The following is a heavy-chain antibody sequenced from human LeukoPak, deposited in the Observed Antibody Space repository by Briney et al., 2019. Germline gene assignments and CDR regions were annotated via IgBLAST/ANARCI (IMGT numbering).Heavy chain of an antibody. J-gene: IGHJ4*02. CDR2: IYYTGST. CDR3: AISQGASSGWTQYYFDY. CDR1: GGSISCCH. V-gene: IGHV4-59*01. D-gene: IGHD6-19*01. Sequence: KPSETLSLTYTVSGGSISCCHWSCIRQPPGKGLEWIGYIYYTGSTNYNPSLKSRVTISVDTSKNQFSLKLSSVTAADTAVYYCAISQGASSGWTQYYFDYWGQGTLVTVSS.